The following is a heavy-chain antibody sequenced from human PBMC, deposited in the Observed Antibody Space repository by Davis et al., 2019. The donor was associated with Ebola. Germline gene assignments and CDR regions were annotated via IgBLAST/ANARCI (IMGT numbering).Heavy chain of an antibody. Sequence: ASVKVSCKASRGTFGSYAISWVRQAPGQGLEWLGWIRTYDGNTNYAQKLQDRVTMTTDTSTTTVFMELRNLRSDDTAVYWCARGEGAPDYWGQGTLVTVSS. V-gene: IGHV1-18*01. J-gene: IGHJ4*02. D-gene: IGHD1-26*01. CDR3: ARGEGAPDY. CDR2: IRTYDGNT. CDR1: RGTFGSYA.